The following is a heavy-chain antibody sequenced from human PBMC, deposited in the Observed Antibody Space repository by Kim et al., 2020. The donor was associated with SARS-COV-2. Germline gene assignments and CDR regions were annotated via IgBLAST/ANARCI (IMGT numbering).Heavy chain of an antibody. CDR2: ISSSSSTI. CDR1: GFTFSSYS. V-gene: IGHV3-48*04. J-gene: IGHJ6*02. D-gene: IGHD3-10*01. CDR3: ARSAGSYYKYYYYGMDV. Sequence: GGSLRLSCAASGFTFSSYSMNWVRQAPGKGLEWVSYISSSSSTIYYADSVKGRFTISRDNAKNSLYLQMNSLRAEDTAVYYCARSAGSYYKYYYYGMDVWGQGTTVTVSS.